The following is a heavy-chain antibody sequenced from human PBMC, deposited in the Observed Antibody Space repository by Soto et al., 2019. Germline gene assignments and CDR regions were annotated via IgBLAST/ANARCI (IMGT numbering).Heavy chain of an antibody. D-gene: IGHD2-2*01. CDR3: AKLGYCISTSCYAGGTLYYYYGMDV. Sequence: EVQLLESGGGLVQPGGSLRLSCAASGFTFSSYAMSWVRQAPGKGLEWVSAISGSGGSTYYADSVKGRFTISRDNSKNTLYLQMNSLRAEDTAVYYCAKLGYCISTSCYAGGTLYYYYGMDVW. V-gene: IGHV3-23*01. J-gene: IGHJ6*01. CDR2: ISGSGGST. CDR1: GFTFSSYA.